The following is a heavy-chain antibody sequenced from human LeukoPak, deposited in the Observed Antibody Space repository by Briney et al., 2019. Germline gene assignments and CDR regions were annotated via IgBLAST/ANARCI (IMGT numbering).Heavy chain of an antibody. V-gene: IGHV3-74*01. CDR2: INRDGSVT. D-gene: IGHD1-26*01. Sequence: GGSLGLSCAASGFTFSGHWMHWVRQAPGKGLVWVSRINRDGSVTGCADSVKGRFTISRDNAKNTLYLQMNSLRAEDTAVYHCAREVGATIYFDYWGQGILVTVSS. CDR3: AREVGATIYFDY. CDR1: GFTFSGHW. J-gene: IGHJ4*02.